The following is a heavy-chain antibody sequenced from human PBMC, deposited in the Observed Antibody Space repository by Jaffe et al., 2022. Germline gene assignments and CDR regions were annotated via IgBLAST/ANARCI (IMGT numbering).Heavy chain of an antibody. J-gene: IGHJ2*01. CDR1: GGSISSYY. Sequence: QVQLQESGPGLVKPSETLSLTCTVSGGSISSYYWSWIRQPPGKGLEWIGYIYYSGSTNYNPSLKSRVTISVDTSKNQFSLKLSSVTAADTAVYYCARRPPFGYSYGYVGLEKKPDWYFDLWGRGTLVTVSS. V-gene: IGHV4-59*01. CDR3: ARRPPFGYSYGYVGLEKKPDWYFDL. CDR2: IYYSGST. D-gene: IGHD5-18*01.